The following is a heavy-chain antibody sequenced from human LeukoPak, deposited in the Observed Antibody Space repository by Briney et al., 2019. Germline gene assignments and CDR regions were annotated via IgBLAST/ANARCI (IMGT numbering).Heavy chain of an antibody. Sequence: SETLSLTCTVSGGSISNYYWNWIRQPPGKGLEWIGYFHYSGSSNYNPSLKSRVTMSLDTSKNQLSLKLSSVTAADTVVYYCATGFNFGLDVWGQGTTVTVSS. V-gene: IGHV4-59*01. J-gene: IGHJ6*02. CDR2: FHYSGSS. CDR3: ATGFNFGLDV. CDR1: GGSISNYY.